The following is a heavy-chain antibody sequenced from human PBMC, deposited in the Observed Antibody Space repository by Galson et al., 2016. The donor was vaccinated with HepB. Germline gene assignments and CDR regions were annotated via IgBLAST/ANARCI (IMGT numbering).Heavy chain of an antibody. J-gene: IGHJ4*02. CDR3: ARDRSNYDFWSGYMPDYYFDY. CDR1: GFTFSDFS. D-gene: IGHD3-3*01. V-gene: IGHV3-21*01. Sequence: SLRLSCAASGFTFSDFSMNWVHQAPGKGLEWVSSISSGSRDIYYADSVKGRFTISRDNAKNSLYLQMNSLRAEDTAVYYCARDRSNYDFWSGYMPDYYFDYWGQGTLVTVSS. CDR2: ISSGSRDI.